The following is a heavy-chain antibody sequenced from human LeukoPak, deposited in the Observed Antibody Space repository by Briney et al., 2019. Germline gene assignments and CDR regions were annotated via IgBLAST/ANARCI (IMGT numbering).Heavy chain of an antibody. CDR3: ARGRGYCSGGSCFFDY. D-gene: IGHD2-15*01. CDR2: ISSSGSTI. V-gene: IGHV3-48*03. J-gene: IGHJ4*02. Sequence: PGGYLRRYCAASGFTFSSYEVNWVRQAPGKGLEWVSYISSSGSTIYYADSVKGRFTISRDNAKNSLYLQMNSLRADDTAVYYCARGRGYCSGGSCFFDYWGQGTLVTVSS. CDR1: GFTFSSYE.